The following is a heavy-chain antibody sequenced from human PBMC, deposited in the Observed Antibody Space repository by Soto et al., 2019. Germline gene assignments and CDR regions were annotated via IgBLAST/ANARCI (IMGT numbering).Heavy chain of an antibody. Sequence: ASVKVSCKTSGYTFSNYGITWVRQAPGQPLEWLGWISLYSDGTNYAQKFQGRVSMTTDTSTPTAYMKLRSLRTNDTAVYYCARVVPGAEAWFGPWGQGTLLTVSS. V-gene: IGHV1-18*01. CDR3: ARVVPGAEAWFGP. D-gene: IGHD2-2*01. CDR2: ISLYSDGT. CDR1: GYTFSNYG. J-gene: IGHJ5*02.